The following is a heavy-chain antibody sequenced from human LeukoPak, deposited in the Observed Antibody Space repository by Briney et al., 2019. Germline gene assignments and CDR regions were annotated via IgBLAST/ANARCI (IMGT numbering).Heavy chain of an antibody. Sequence: PGGSLRLSCAASGFTFSSYWMSWVRQAPGKGLEWVANIKQDGSEKYYVDSVKGRFTISRDNAKNSLYLQMNSLRAEDTAVYYCARDYYDIPGAFDIWGQGTMVTVSS. D-gene: IGHD3-22*01. CDR3: ARDYYDIPGAFDI. CDR1: GFTFSSYW. V-gene: IGHV3-7*01. J-gene: IGHJ3*02. CDR2: IKQDGSEK.